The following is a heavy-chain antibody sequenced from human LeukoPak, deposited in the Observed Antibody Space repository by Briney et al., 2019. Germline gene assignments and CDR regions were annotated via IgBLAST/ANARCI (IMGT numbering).Heavy chain of an antibody. Sequence: SENLSLTCSVSFGSIRDYYWSWIRQPPGKGLEWIGYIYNSGTTSYNPSLKGQVTISVDTSKNQFSLKLSSVTAADTAVYYCARGNKYPGVFDYWGQGTLVTVSS. CDR2: IYNSGTT. D-gene: IGHD1/OR15-1a*01. J-gene: IGHJ4*02. V-gene: IGHV4-59*01. CDR1: FGSIRDYY. CDR3: ARGNKYPGVFDY.